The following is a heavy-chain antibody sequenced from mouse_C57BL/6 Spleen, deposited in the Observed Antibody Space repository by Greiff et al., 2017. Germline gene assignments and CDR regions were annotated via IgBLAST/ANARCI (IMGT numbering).Heavy chain of an antibody. CDR3: ARSRGDDAMDY. J-gene: IGHJ4*01. CDR2: IDPSDSYT. V-gene: IGHV1-69*01. Sequence: QVQLQQPGAELVMPGASVKLSCKASGYTFTSYWMHWVKQRPGQGLEWIGEIDPSDSYTNYNQKFKGKSTLTVDKSSSTAYMQLSSLTSEDSAVYYCARSRGDDAMDYWGQGTSVTVSS. CDR1: GYTFTSYW.